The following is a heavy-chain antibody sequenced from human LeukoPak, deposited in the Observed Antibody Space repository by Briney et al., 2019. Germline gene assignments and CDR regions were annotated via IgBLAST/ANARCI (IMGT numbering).Heavy chain of an antibody. Sequence: KPSETLSLTCTVSGGSVSSGSYYWSWIRQPPGKGLEWIGYIYHSGSTYYNPSLKSRVTISVDRSKNQFSLKLSSVTAADTAVYYCARVGCSSTSCYTGWFDPWGQGTLVTVSS. CDR3: ARVGCSSTSCYTGWFDP. D-gene: IGHD2-2*02. CDR2: IYHSGST. J-gene: IGHJ5*02. V-gene: IGHV4-30-2*01. CDR1: GGSVSSGSYY.